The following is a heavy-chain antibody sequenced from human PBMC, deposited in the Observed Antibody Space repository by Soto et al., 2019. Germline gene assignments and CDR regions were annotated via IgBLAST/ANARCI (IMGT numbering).Heavy chain of an antibody. J-gene: IGHJ4*02. V-gene: IGHV3-30-3*01. CDR2: ISYDGSNK. CDR1: GVTFSSYA. Sequence: QVQLVESGGGVVQPGRSLRLSCAASGVTFSSYAMHWVRQAPGKGLEWVAVISYDGSNKYYADSVKGRFTISRDNSKNTLYLQMNSLSAEDTAVYYCAKGASDSSGWFDSARSIDYWGQGTLATVSS. CDR3: AKGASDSSGWFDSARSIDY. D-gene: IGHD6-13*01.